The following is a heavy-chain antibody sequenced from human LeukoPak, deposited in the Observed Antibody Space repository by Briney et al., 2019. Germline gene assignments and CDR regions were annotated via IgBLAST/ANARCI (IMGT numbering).Heavy chain of an antibody. J-gene: IGHJ4*02. D-gene: IGHD5-24*01. V-gene: IGHV3-11*01. Sequence: GRSLRLSCAASGFIFTDYYMNWIRQAPGKGLEWLSYISSSGSTIYYADSVKGRFTISRDNAKNSLCLQMNSLRAEDTAVYYCARTWLQFSPDYWGQGILVTVSS. CDR2: ISSSGSTI. CDR1: GFIFTDYY. CDR3: ARTWLQFSPDY.